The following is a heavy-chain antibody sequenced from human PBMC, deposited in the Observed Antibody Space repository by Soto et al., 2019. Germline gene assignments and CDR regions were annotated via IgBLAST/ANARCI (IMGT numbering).Heavy chain of an antibody. CDR3: ARDGPTLRFLEWCLSGRFAP. Sequence: QVQLVQSGAEVKKPGASVKVSCKASGYTFTGYYMHWVRQAPGQGLEWMGWINPNSGGTNYAQKFQGWVTMTRDTAISTAYMELSRLRYDDAVVYYCARDGPTLRFLEWCLSGRFAPWGQGTLVSVSS. V-gene: IGHV1-2*04. J-gene: IGHJ5*02. CDR2: INPNSGGT. D-gene: IGHD3-3*01. CDR1: GYTFTGYY.